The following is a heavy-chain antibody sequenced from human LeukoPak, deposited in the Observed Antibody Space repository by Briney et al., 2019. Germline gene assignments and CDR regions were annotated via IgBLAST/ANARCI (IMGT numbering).Heavy chain of an antibody. J-gene: IGHJ3*01. D-gene: IGHD2-2*01. CDR2: IKQDGTEK. Sequence: PGGSLRLSCAASGFTFNHYWLSWVRQAPGKGLEWVANIKQDGTEKYYVDSVKGRFTISKDNAKNSLYLQMNSLRAEDTAVYYCVRVGYQLPTFDAFDFWGQGTMVTVSS. V-gene: IGHV3-7*03. CDR3: VRVGYQLPTFDAFDF. CDR1: GFTFNHYW.